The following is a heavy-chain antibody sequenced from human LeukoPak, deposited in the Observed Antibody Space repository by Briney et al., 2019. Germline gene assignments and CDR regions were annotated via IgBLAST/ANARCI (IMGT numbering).Heavy chain of an antibody. CDR1: GFTFSNYA. J-gene: IGHJ6*02. V-gene: IGHV3-48*01. CDR3: ARDLNGGWQYYYYYYGMDV. Sequence: PGGSLRLSCAASGFTFSNYAMTWVRQAPGKGLEWVSYISSSSSTIYYADSVKGRFTISRDNAKNSLYLQMNSLRAEDTAVYYCARDLNGGWQYYYYYYGMDVWGQGTTVTVSS. D-gene: IGHD3-16*01. CDR2: ISSSSSTI.